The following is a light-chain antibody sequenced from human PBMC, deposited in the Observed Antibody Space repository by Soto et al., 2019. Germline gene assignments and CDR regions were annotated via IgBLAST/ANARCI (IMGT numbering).Light chain of an antibody. V-gene: IGKV1-39*01. CDR2: TAS. J-gene: IGKJ1*01. CDR1: QTIGIY. Sequence: DIQMTQSPSSMSASVGDRVSITCRASQTIGIYVNWYQQKPGTAPKLLMYTASILQSGVPSRFSGSGSGTDFTLTISSLQPEDFATYYCQQSYSTPTFGQGTKVDIK. CDR3: QQSYSTPT.